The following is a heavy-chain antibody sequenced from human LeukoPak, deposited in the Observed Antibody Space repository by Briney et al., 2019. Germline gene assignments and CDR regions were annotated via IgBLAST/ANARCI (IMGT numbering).Heavy chain of an antibody. CDR3: TRDPLHFDS. CDR2: ISGSGHDI. V-gene: IGHV3-11*04. CDR1: GFTFSDSY. J-gene: IGHJ5*01. Sequence: PGGSLRLSCAASGFTFSDSYMTWVRQAPGKGVEWVAYISGSGHDINYSDSVKGRFTISRDNAKNSLYLQMSSLRVEDTAVYYCTRDPLHFDSWGQGTLVTVSS.